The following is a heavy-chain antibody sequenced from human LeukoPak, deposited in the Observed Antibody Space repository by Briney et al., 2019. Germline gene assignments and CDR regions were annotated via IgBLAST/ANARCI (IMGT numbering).Heavy chain of an antibody. D-gene: IGHD3-3*01. J-gene: IGHJ5*02. CDR2: ISSSSSYI. CDR3: ASDLGDSDYDFWSGYYEGWFDP. V-gene: IGHV3-21*01. Sequence: GGSLRLSCAASGFTFSSYSMNWVRQAPGKGLEWVSSISSSSSYIYYADSVKGRFTISRDNAKNSLYLQMNSLRAEDTAVYYCASDLGDSDYDFWSGYYEGWFDPWGQGTLVTVSP. CDR1: GFTFSSYS.